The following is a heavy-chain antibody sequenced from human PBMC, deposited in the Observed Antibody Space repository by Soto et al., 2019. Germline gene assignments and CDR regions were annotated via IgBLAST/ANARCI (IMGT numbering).Heavy chain of an antibody. Sequence: EVQLQESGGGLVQPGGSLRLSCAASGITIRNYPMSWVRQAPGKGLDWVSGISGSGDRTYYADSAKGRFTISKDFSKNSLSLQLDSLRAEDTAVYFCVKDDVGNPPTDPHWGQGTLVTVPS. CDR2: ISGSGDRT. CDR1: GITIRNYP. V-gene: IGHV3-23*01. D-gene: IGHD2-15*01. CDR3: VKDDVGNPPTDPH. J-gene: IGHJ4*02.